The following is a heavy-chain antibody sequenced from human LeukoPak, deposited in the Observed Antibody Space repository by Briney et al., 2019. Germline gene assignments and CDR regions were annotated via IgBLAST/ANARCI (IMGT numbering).Heavy chain of an antibody. V-gene: IGHV2-5*02. CDR1: GFSFSTSGVG. D-gene: IGHD3-9*01. J-gene: IGHJ4*02. CDR2: IYWDEDK. Sequence: ESGPTLVNPTQTLTLTCTFSGFSFSTSGVGVGWIRQPPAKALEWLAVIYWDEDKRYRPSLKSRLTITKDTSKNQVVLTMTNMDPVDTATYYCARSPYYDILTGSRGTFDYRGPGILVTVSS. CDR3: ARSPYYDILTGSRGTFDY.